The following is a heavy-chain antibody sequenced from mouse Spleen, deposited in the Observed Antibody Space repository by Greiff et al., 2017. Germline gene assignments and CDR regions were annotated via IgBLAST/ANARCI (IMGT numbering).Heavy chain of an antibody. J-gene: IGHJ4*01. CDR1: GYSITSGYY. D-gene: IGHD2-1*01. Sequence: EVKLQESGPGLVKPSQSLSLTCSVTGYSITSGYYWNWIRQFPGNKLEWMGYISYDGSNNYNPSLKNRISITRDTSKNQFFLKLNSVTTEDTATYYCARERKPTGGNYDYAMDYWGQGTSVTVSS. CDR3: ARERKPTGGNYDYAMDY. CDR2: ISYDGSN. V-gene: IGHV3-6*01.